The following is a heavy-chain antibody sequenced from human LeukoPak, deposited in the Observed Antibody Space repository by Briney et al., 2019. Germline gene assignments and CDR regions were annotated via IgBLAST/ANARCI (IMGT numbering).Heavy chain of an antibody. CDR3: ARDLHYYVAMDV. Sequence: GGSLRLSCAASGFTFSSYAMNWVRQAPGKGLEWVSSISASSAYMYYAASVKGRHTISRDNAKNSLYLQMNSLRAEDTAVYYCARDLHYYVAMDVWGQGTTVTVSS. CDR2: ISASSAYM. J-gene: IGHJ6*02. CDR1: GFTFSSYA. D-gene: IGHD3-10*02. V-gene: IGHV3-21*01.